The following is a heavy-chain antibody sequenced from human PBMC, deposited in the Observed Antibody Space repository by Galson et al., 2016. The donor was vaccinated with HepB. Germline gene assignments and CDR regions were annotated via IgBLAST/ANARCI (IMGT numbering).Heavy chain of an antibody. D-gene: IGHD1-26*01. Sequence: SVKVSCKASGFTFTNHGISWVRQAPGQGLEWMGWITAYNGNTNYAQKIRGRVTMTTDTSTTTAYMELRSLRSDDTAVYYCVKGLVGFEGWGQGTLVTVSS. V-gene: IGHV1-18*01. CDR3: VKGLVGFEG. CDR1: GFTFTNHG. J-gene: IGHJ4*02. CDR2: ITAYNGNT.